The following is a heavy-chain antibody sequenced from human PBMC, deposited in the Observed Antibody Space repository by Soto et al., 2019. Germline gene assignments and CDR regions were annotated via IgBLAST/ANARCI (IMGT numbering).Heavy chain of an antibody. V-gene: IGHV4-34*01. D-gene: IGHD4-17*01. J-gene: IGHJ4*02. CDR3: ARGEEGDCDYVFDY. Sequence: SETLSLTCAVYGGSFSGYYWSWIRQPPGKGLEWIGEINHSGSTNYKPCLKSRVTISVDTSKNQFSLKLSSVTAADTAVYYCARGEEGDCDYVFDYWGQGTLVTVSS. CDR2: INHSGST. CDR1: GGSFSGYY.